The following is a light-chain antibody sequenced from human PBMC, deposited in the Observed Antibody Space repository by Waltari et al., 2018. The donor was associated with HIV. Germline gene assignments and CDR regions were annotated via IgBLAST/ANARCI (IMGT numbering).Light chain of an antibody. Sequence: QPALTQPPSVSGSPGQSVTISCTGTSSDVGSYNLVSWYQQSPGTAPKLMVYEVTYRPAGVPERFSGSKSGNTASLTISGLQAEDEADYYCSSFTSSSTVVFGGGTKLTV. J-gene: IGLJ3*02. CDR2: EVT. V-gene: IGLV2-18*02. CDR3: SSFTSSSTVV. CDR1: SSDVGSYNL.